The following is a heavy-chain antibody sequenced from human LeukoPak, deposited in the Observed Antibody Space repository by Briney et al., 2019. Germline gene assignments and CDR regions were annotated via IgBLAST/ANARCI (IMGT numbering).Heavy chain of an antibody. Sequence: PGGSLRLSCAASGFTFSSYAMSWVRQAPGKGLEWVSAISGSGGSTYYADSVKGRFTISRDNSKNTLYLQMNSLRAEDTAVYYCAKDPALGYCSGGSCYSGGDYWGQGTLVTVSS. J-gene: IGHJ4*02. CDR1: GFTFSSYA. CDR3: AKDPALGYCSGGSCYSGGDY. CDR2: ISGSGGST. V-gene: IGHV3-23*01. D-gene: IGHD2-15*01.